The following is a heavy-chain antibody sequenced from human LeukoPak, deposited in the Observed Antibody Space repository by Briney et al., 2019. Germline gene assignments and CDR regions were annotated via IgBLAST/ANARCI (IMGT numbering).Heavy chain of an antibody. CDR3: ARDRRDGYNYVNYYYGMDV. D-gene: IGHD5-24*01. Sequence: GGSLRLSCAASGFTFSSYAMSWVRQAPGKGLEWVSAISGSGGSTYYADSVKGRFTISRDNSKNTLYLQMNSLRAEDTAVYYCARDRRDGYNYVNYYYGMDVWGQGTTVTVSS. CDR1: GFTFSSYA. CDR2: ISGSGGST. V-gene: IGHV3-23*01. J-gene: IGHJ6*02.